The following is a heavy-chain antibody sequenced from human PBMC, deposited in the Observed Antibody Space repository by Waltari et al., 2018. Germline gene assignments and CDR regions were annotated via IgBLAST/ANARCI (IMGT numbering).Heavy chain of an antibody. Sequence: QLQLQESGPGLVKPSETLSLTCTVSGGSISSSSYYWGWIRQPPGKGLEWIGSIYYSGSTYYNPSLKSRVTISVDTSKNQFSLKLSSVTAADTAVYYCARHPDFKAGDSFDYWGQGTLVTVSS. CDR3: ARHPDFKAGDSFDY. J-gene: IGHJ4*02. V-gene: IGHV4-39*01. CDR1: GGSISSSSYY. CDR2: IYYSGST. D-gene: IGHD2-21*02.